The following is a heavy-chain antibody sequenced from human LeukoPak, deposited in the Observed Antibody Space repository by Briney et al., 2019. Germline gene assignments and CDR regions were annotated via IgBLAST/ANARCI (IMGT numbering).Heavy chain of an antibody. J-gene: IGHJ6*02. CDR2: IWYDGSNK. CDR3: ARTGIQLWAGGMDV. V-gene: IGHV3-33*01. D-gene: IGHD5-18*01. CDR1: GFIFSNYG. Sequence: GGSLRLSSAASGFIFSNYGMHWVRQAPGKGLEWVAVIWYDGSNKYYGDSVKGRFTISRDNSTNTLYLQMNSLRAEDTAVYYCARTGIQLWAGGMDVWGQGTTVTVSS.